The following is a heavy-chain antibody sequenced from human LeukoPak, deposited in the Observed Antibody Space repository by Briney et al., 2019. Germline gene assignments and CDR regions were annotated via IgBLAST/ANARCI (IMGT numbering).Heavy chain of an antibody. CDR1: GFTFSSYG. J-gene: IGHJ5*02. CDR3: AQGYSRGHRYPHWLAP. CDR2: ISYDGSNK. V-gene: IGHV3-30*18. D-gene: IGHD1-1*01. Sequence: PGGSLRLSCAASGFTFSSYGMHWVRQAPGKGLEWVAVISYDGSNKYYADSVKGRFTISRDNSKNTLDLQMNSLRAEDMAVYYCAQGYSRGHRYPHWLAPWRQGTLVRLSS.